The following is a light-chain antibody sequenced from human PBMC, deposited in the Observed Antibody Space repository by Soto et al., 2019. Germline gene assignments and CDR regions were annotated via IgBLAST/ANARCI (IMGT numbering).Light chain of an antibody. CDR3: QQTRAYPST. V-gene: IGKV1-39*01. CDR2: AAS. Sequence: DIQMTQSPSSLSASVGDRVTITYRASQSISSYLNWYQQKPGKAPKLLIYAASSLQSGVPSRFSGSGSGTDFTLTITSLQAEDFAAYYCQQTRAYPSTFGGGTKVDIK. CDR1: QSISSY. J-gene: IGKJ4*01.